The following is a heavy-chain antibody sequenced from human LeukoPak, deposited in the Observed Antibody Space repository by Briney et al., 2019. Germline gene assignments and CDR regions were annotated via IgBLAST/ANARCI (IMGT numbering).Heavy chain of an antibody. J-gene: IGHJ4*02. CDR1: GYTFTSYY. Sequence: ASVKVSCKASGYTFTSYYMHWVRQAPGQGLGWMGIINPSGGSTSYAQKFQGRVTMTRDMSTSTVYMELSSLRSEDTAVYYCAGGSLRSFCAYWGQGTLVTVSS. D-gene: IGHD2-15*01. CDR3: AGGSLRSFCAY. V-gene: IGHV1-46*01. CDR2: INPSGGST.